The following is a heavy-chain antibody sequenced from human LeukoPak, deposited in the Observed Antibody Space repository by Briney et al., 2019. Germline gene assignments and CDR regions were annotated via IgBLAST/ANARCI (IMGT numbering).Heavy chain of an antibody. CDR1: GFTFSSYA. CDR3: AKRGSSGYYYYYFDY. Sequence: GGSLRLSCAASGFTFSSYAMSWVRQAPGKGLEWVSAISGSGGSTYYADPVKGRFTISRDNSKNTLYLQMNSLRAEDTAVYYCAKRGSSGYYYYYFDYWGQGTLVTVSS. CDR2: ISGSGGST. J-gene: IGHJ4*02. V-gene: IGHV3-23*01. D-gene: IGHD3-22*01.